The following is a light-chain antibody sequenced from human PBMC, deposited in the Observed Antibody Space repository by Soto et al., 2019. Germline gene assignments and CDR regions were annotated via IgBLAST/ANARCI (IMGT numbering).Light chain of an antibody. J-gene: IGKJ5*01. CDR2: KVS. CDR1: ESLVYSDGNIY. Sequence: EVLLTQYPLSLPVTLGQPASISCRSSESLVYSDGNIYLFWFQQRPGQSPRRLISKVSDRDSGVPDRFSGSGSGTHFTLKISRVEAEDVGVYYCMQGTLWPITFGQGTRLEIK. CDR3: MQGTLWPIT. V-gene: IGKV2-30*01.